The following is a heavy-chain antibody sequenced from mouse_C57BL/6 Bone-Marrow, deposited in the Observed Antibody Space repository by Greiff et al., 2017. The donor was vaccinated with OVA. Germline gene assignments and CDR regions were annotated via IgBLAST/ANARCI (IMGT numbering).Heavy chain of an antibody. Sequence: EVQLVESGGGLVQPGRSLRLSCATSGFSFTDFYMEWVRQAPGQGLEWIAASSNKANDSTTEYSSSVKGRFIVSRDTCKSIIYLQMNALRAEDTAIYYCARDGDSSGYEFAYWGQGTLVTVSA. J-gene: IGHJ3*01. V-gene: IGHV7-1*01. D-gene: IGHD3-2*02. CDR2: SSNKANDSTT. CDR3: ARDGDSSGYEFAY. CDR1: GFSFTDFY.